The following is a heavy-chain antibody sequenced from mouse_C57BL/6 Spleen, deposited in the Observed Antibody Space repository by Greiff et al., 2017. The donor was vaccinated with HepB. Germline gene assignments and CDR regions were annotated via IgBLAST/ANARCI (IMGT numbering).Heavy chain of an antibody. CDR2: IYPGDGDT. D-gene: IGHD1-1*01. CDR1: GYAFSSSW. CDR3: ARWRTFGSSYTAY. Sequence: VQLQQSGPELVKPGASVKISCKASGYAFSSSWMNWVKQRPGKGLEWIGRIYPGDGDTNYNGKFKGKATLTADKSSSTAYMQLSSLTSEDSAVYFCARWRTFGSSYTAYWGQGTLVTVSA. V-gene: IGHV1-82*01. J-gene: IGHJ3*01.